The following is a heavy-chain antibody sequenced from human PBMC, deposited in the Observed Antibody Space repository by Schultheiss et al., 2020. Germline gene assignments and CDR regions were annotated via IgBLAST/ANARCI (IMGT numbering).Heavy chain of an antibody. CDR1: GYTFTSYG. J-gene: IGHJ6*02. D-gene: IGHD1-7*01. CDR3: ARALELREGYYYGMDV. V-gene: IGHV1-18*01. Sequence: ASVKVSCKASGYTFTSYGISWVRQAPGQGLEWMGWISAYNGNTNYAQKFQERVTITRDMSTSTAYMELSSLRSEDTAVYYCARALELREGYYYGMDVWGQGTTVTVSS. CDR2: ISAYNGNT.